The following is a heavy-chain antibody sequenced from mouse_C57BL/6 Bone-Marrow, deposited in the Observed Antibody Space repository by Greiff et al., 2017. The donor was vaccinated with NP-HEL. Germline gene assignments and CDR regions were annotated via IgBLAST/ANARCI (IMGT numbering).Heavy chain of an antibody. Sequence: QVQLQQPGAELVKPGASVKLSCKASGYTFTSYWMHWVKQRPGQGLEWIGMIHPNSGSTNYNEKFKSKATLTVDKSSSTAYMQLSSLTSEDSAVYYCARDTTEVYYFDYWGQGTTLTVSS. D-gene: IGHD1-1*01. CDR3: ARDTTEVYYFDY. V-gene: IGHV1-64*01. J-gene: IGHJ2*01. CDR1: GYTFTSYW. CDR2: IHPNSGST.